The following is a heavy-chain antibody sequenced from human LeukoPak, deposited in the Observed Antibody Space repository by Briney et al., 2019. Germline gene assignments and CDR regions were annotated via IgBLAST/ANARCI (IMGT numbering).Heavy chain of an antibody. V-gene: IGHV3-53*01. CDR1: GFTISSNY. CDR2: IYRGGST. D-gene: IGHD3-16*01. Sequence: GGSLRLSCAVSGFTISSNYMSWVRQAPGKGLEWVSVIYRGGSTYYADSVKGRFTISRDNSNNTLYLQMNSLRAEDTAVYYCAKLGGHPLHNYYVGVWGKGTTVAVSS. CDR3: AKLGGHPLHNYYVGV. J-gene: IGHJ6*03.